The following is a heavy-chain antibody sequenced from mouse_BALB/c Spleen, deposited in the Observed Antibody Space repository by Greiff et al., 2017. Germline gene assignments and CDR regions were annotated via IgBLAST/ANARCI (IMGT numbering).Heavy chain of an antibody. CDR3: AGLYYGYDGDYAMDD. J-gene: IGHJ4*01. CDR2: IFPGTGTT. CDR1: GYTFTSYW. V-gene: IGHV1S132*01. Sequence: QVQLQQSGAELVKPGASVKLSCKTSGYTFTSYWIQWVKQRPGQGLGWIGEIFPGTGTTYYNEKFKGKATLTIDTSSSTAYMQLSSLTSEDSAVYFCAGLYYGYDGDYAMDDWGQGTSVTVSS. D-gene: IGHD2-2*01.